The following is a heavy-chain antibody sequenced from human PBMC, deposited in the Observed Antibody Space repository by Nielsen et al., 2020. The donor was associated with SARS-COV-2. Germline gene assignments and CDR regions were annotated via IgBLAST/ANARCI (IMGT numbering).Heavy chain of an antibody. CDR3: AREFVGGSFSDY. Sequence: GESLKISCAASAFTFSTYWMHWVRQAPGKGLVWVSRINSDGSSTSYADSVEGRFTISRDNAKNSLYLQMDTLRAEDTAVYYCAREFVGGSFSDYWGQGTLVTVSS. CDR2: INSDGSST. V-gene: IGHV3-74*01. CDR1: AFTFSTYW. J-gene: IGHJ4*02. D-gene: IGHD1-26*01.